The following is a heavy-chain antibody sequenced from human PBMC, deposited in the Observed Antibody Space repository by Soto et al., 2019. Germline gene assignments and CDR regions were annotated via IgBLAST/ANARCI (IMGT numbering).Heavy chain of an antibody. J-gene: IGHJ5*02. V-gene: IGHV4-39*01. CDR1: GDSIISSDFY. CDR2: IFYLGSS. CDR3: ARQSLALRKNNWFDP. Sequence: SETLSLTCTVSGDSIISSDFYWGWVRQPPGKGLEWIGNIFYLGSSNYNPSLKSRVTMSVDTSKNQFSLRLRSVTAADTALYFCARQSLALRKNNWFDPWGQGIMVTVSS. D-gene: IGHD3-3*02.